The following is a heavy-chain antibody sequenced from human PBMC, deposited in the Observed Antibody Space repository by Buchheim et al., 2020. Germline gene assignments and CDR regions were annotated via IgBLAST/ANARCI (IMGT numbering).Heavy chain of an antibody. J-gene: IGHJ2*01. Sequence: QVQLVESGGGVVQPGRSLRLSCAASGFTFSSYAMHWVRQAPGKGLEWVAVISYDGSNEYYADSVKGRFTISRDNSKNTLYLQMNSLRAEDTAVYYCARAGSSWYRMDWYFALWGRGTL. CDR1: GFTFSSYA. V-gene: IGHV3-30-3*01. D-gene: IGHD6-13*01. CDR2: ISYDGSNE. CDR3: ARAGSSWYRMDWYFAL.